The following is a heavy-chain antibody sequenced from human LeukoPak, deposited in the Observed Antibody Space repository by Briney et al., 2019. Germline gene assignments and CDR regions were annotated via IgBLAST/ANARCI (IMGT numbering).Heavy chain of an antibody. CDR1: GGTFSSYA. CDR3: ARDFEGSSGLFDY. D-gene: IGHD6-19*01. CDR2: IIPIFGTA. J-gene: IGHJ4*02. Sequence: SVKVSCKASGGTFSSYAISWVRQAPGQGLEWMGGIIPIFGTANYAQKFQGRVTITADKSTSTAYMELSSLRSEDTAVYYCARDFEGSSGLFDYWGQGTLVTVSS. V-gene: IGHV1-69*06.